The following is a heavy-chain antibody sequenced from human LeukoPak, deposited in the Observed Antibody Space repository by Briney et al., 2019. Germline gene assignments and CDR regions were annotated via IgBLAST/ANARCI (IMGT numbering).Heavy chain of an antibody. CDR2: ISGSGGNT. V-gene: IGHV3-23*01. Sequence: GGSLRLSCAASGFTFSSYAMSWVRQAPGKGLEWVSVISGSGGNTYYADSVKGRFTISRDNSKDTLYLQMNSLRAEDTAVYYCAKDDAWLQYGNWGRGTLVTVSS. CDR3: AKDDAWLQYGN. D-gene: IGHD5-24*01. CDR1: GFTFSSYA. J-gene: IGHJ4*02.